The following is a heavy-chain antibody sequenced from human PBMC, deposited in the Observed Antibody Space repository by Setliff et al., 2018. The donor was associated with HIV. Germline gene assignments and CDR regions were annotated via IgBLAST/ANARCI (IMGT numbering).Heavy chain of an antibody. V-gene: IGHV1-18*01. J-gene: IGHJ5*01. CDR1: GYNFRYYG. Sequence: ASVKVSCKASGYNFRYYGISWVRQARGQGLEWMGWISAHTGNTDYTQKLKGRVTMTTDTSRNTAYMELRNLRSDDTAVYYCARDALFCDGGRCSAFNWLDSWGQGTLVTVSS. D-gene: IGHD2-15*01. CDR3: ARDALFCDGGRCSAFNWLDS. CDR2: ISAHTGNT.